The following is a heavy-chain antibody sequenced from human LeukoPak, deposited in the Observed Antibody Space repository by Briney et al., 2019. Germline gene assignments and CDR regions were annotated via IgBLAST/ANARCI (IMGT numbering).Heavy chain of an antibody. J-gene: IGHJ5*02. CDR2: INHSGST. D-gene: IGHD5-24*01. V-gene: IGHV4-34*01. CDR3: ARYYGDGAYDTSGWFDP. CDR1: GGSFSGYY. Sequence: SETLSLTCAVYGGSFSGYYWSWIRQPPGKGLEWIGEINHSGSTNYNPSLKSRVTISVNTSKNQFSLKQSSVTAADTAVYYCARYYGDGAYDTSGWFDPWGQGTLVTVSS.